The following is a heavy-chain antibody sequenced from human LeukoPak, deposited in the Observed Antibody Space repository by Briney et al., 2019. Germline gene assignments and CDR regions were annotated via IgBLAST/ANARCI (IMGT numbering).Heavy chain of an antibody. CDR2: ISAYNGNT. CDR3: ARDRRYCSGGSCYPFDY. V-gene: IGHV1-18*01. Sequence: ASVKVSCKASGDTFTSYGISWVRQAPGQGLEWMGWISAYNGNTNYAQKLQGRVTMTTDTSTSTAYMELRSLRSDDTAVYYCARDRRYCSGGSCYPFDYWGQGTLVTVSS. D-gene: IGHD2-15*01. CDR1: GDTFTSYG. J-gene: IGHJ4*02.